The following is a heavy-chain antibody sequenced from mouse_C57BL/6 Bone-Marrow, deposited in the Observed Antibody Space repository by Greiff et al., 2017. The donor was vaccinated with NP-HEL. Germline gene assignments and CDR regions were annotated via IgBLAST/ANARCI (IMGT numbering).Heavy chain of an antibody. Sequence: DVKLVESGGGLVKPGGSLKLSCAASGFTFSSYAMSWVRQTPEKRLEWVATISDGGSYTYYPDNVKGRFTISRDNAKNNLYLQMSHLKSEDTAMYYCARDQRLRPFAYWGQGTLVTVSA. V-gene: IGHV5-4*01. CDR2: ISDGGSYT. D-gene: IGHD2-4*01. J-gene: IGHJ3*01. CDR1: GFTFSSYA. CDR3: ARDQRLRPFAY.